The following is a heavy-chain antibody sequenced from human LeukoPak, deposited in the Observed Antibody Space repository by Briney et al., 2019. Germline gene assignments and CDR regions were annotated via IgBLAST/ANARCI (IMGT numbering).Heavy chain of an antibody. CDR2: MNPSGST. D-gene: IGHD3-22*01. CDR1: GGSFSGYY. V-gene: IGHV4-34*01. J-gene: IGHJ6*03. CDR3: ARGRQDVTMIVVVVTAVSYYLDV. Sequence: PSETLSLTCAVYGGSFSGYYWTWIRQTPEKGLEWIGEMNPSGSTSYNPSLKSRVTISVDTSKNQFSLELSSVTAADTAVYYCARGRQDVTMIVVVVTAVSYYLDVWGKGTTVTVS.